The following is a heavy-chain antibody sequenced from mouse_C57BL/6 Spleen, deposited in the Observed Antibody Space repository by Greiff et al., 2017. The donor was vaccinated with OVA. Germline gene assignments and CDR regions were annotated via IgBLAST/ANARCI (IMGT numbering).Heavy chain of an antibody. Sequence: VKLQQPGAELVKPGASVKLSCKASGYTFTSYWMHWVKQRPGQGLEWIGMIHPNSGSTNYNEKFKSKATLTVDKSSSTAYMQLSSLTSEDSAVYYCARSGLIDYAMDYWGQGTSVTVSS. V-gene: IGHV1-64*01. CDR1: GYTFTSYW. J-gene: IGHJ4*01. D-gene: IGHD2-2*01. CDR3: ARSGLIDYAMDY. CDR2: IHPNSGST.